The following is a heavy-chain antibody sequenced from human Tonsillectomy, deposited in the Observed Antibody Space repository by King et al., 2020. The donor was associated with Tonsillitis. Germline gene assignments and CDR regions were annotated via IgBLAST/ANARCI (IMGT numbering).Heavy chain of an antibody. D-gene: IGHD3-10*01. CDR2: IYTSGST. V-gene: IGHV4-61*02. CDR1: GGSISSGSYY. Sequence: HVQLQESGPGLVKPSQTLSLTCTVSGGSISSGSYYWSWIRQPAGKGLEWIGRIYTSGSTNYNPSLKSRVTISVDTSKNQFSLKLSSVTAADTAVYYCARARGPLALEALDYWGQGTLVTVSS. CDR3: ARARGPLALEALDY. J-gene: IGHJ4*02.